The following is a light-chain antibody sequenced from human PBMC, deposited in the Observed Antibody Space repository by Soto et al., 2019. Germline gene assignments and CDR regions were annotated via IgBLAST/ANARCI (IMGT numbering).Light chain of an antibody. CDR1: SGHSSYA. CDR2: LNSDGSH. J-gene: IGLJ1*01. V-gene: IGLV4-69*01. CDR3: QTWGTGIHV. Sequence: QSVLTQSPSASASLGASVKLTCTLSSGHSSYAIAWHQQQPEKGPRYLMKLNSDGSHSKGDGIPDRFSGSGSGAERYLTISSLQSEDEADYYCQTWGTGIHVFGTGTKVTVL.